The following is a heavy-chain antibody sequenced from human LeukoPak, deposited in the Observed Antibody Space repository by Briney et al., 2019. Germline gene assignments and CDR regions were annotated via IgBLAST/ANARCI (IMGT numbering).Heavy chain of an antibody. Sequence: PGRSLRLSCAASGFTLDDYAMHWVRQAPGEGLEWVSGIDWKSDSIGYADSVKGRFTISRDNAKNSLYLHMSSLRAEDTALYYCVKDMGYYYDSRGYTLGYWGQGTLVTVSS. J-gene: IGHJ4*02. CDR2: IDWKSDSI. CDR3: VKDMGYYYDSRGYTLGY. D-gene: IGHD3-22*01. V-gene: IGHV3-9*01. CDR1: GFTLDDYA.